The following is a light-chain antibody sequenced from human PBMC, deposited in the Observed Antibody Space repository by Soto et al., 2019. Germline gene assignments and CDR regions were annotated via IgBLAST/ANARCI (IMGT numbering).Light chain of an antibody. CDR1: QTISSW. V-gene: IGKV1-5*03. J-gene: IGKJ4*01. CDR3: QQYYSYPRT. CDR2: KAS. Sequence: IQMTQSPSTLSGSVGDRVTITCRASQTISSWLAWYQQKPGKAPKLLIYKASTLKSGVPSRFSGSGSGTEFTLTISCLQSEDFATYYCQQYYSYPRTFGGGTKVDIK.